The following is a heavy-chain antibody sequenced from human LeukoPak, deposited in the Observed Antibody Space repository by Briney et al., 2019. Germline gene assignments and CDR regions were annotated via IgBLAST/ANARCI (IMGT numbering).Heavy chain of an antibody. CDR3: ARRRGGWKNLDY. CDR2: IDPSDSYT. V-gene: IGHV5-10-1*01. D-gene: IGHD6-19*01. J-gene: IGHJ4*02. Sequence: GESLKIFCKGSGYSFTSYWISWVRQMPGKGLGWMGRIDPSDSYTNYSPSFQGHVTISADKSISTAYLQWSSLKASDTAMYYCARRRGGWKNLDYWGQGTLVTVSS. CDR1: GYSFTSYW.